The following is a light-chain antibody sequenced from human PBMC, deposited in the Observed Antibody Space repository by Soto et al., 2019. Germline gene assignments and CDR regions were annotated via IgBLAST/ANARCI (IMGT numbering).Light chain of an antibody. J-gene: IGKJ1*01. CDR2: RAS. CDR1: QNISSD. Sequence: DVQMTQSPSTLSASVGDRVTITCRASQNISSDLAWYQQKPGQAPQLLIYRASSLETGVPSRFSGSGSGTAFTLTITSLQPDDFATYYCQQHNNYWTFGHGTRVDIK. V-gene: IGKV1-5*03. CDR3: QQHNNYWT.